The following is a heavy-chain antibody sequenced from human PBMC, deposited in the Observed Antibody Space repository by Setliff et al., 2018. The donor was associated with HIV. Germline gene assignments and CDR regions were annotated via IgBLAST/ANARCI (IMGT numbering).Heavy chain of an antibody. J-gene: IGHJ6*02. V-gene: IGHV4-61*02. Sequence: SETLSLTCTVSGVSISSGSYYWSWIRQSAGKGLEWIGRIYTSGSTNDNPSLKSRITISVDTSKTQVSLRLTSVTAADTAVYYCARRSIVGVTRGFYYYGLDVWGQGTTVTVSS. CDR1: GVSISSGSYY. CDR2: IYTSGST. D-gene: IGHD1-26*01. CDR3: ARRSIVGVTRGFYYYGLDV.